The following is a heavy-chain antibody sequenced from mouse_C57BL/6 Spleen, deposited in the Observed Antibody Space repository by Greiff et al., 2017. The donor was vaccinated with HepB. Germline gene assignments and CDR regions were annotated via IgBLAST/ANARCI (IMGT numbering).Heavy chain of an antibody. CDR1: GFTFSDYG. CDR3: ARGPYYYGSSYLWYFDV. J-gene: IGHJ1*03. D-gene: IGHD1-1*01. Sequence: EVKVVESGGGLVKPGGSLKLSCAASGFTFSDYGMHWVRQAPEKGLEWVAYISSGSSTIYYADTVKGRFTLSRDNAKNTLFLQMTSLRSEDTAMYYCARGPYYYGSSYLWYFDVWGTGTTVTVSS. V-gene: IGHV5-17*01. CDR2: ISSGSSTI.